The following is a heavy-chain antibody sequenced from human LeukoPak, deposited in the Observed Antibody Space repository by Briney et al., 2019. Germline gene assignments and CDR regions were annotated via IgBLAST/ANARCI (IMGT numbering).Heavy chain of an antibody. D-gene: IGHD6-13*01. CDR2: IKQDGSVK. V-gene: IGHV3-7*03. J-gene: IGHJ4*02. Sequence: GGSLRLSCAASGFTFINYWMIWVRQAPGKGLEWVANIKQDGSVKYYVDSVKGRFTVSRDNAKNSQYLQMNSLRAEDTAVYYCAKGLVGSSWYGWADYWGQGTLVTVSS. CDR3: AKGLVGSSWYGWADY. CDR1: GFTFINYW.